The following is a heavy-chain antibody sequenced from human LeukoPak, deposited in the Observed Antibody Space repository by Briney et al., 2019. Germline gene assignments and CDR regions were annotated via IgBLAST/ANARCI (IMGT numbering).Heavy chain of an antibody. D-gene: IGHD6-19*01. CDR1: GGSISLSYYY. CDR3: ARGTLYSGWSYYFDY. J-gene: IGHJ4*02. V-gene: IGHV4-39*07. Sequence: SETLSLTCSVPGGSISLSYYYWGWIRQPPGKALEWIGSVYYSGTTSYNPSLKSRVTISVDMSKNHFSLRLSSVTAADTAMYYCARGTLYSGWSYYFDYWGQGSQVTVSS. CDR2: VYYSGTT.